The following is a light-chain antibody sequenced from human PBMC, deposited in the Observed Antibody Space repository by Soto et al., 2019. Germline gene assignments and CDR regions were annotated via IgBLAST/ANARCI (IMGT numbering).Light chain of an antibody. CDR3: AAWDDTLMGV. J-gene: IGLJ1*01. Sequence: QSVLTQPPSVSGTPGQTVTISCSGSSSNIGSSSVKWYQQLPGAAPKVVIYSNALRPSGVPDRFSGYKSGTSAYLAISGLQPEDEADYYCAAWDDTLMGVFGAGTNVTVL. CDR1: SSNIGSSS. CDR2: SNA. V-gene: IGLV1-44*01.